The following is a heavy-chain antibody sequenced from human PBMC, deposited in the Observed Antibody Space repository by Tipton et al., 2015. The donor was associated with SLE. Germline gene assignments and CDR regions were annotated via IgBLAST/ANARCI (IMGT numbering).Heavy chain of an antibody. CDR2: IYHSGGSP. CDR1: GGSISPYY. V-gene: IGHV4-59*08. CDR3: ARHDYTGWGHFHH. D-gene: IGHD4/OR15-4a*01. Sequence: LRLSCTVSGGSISPYYWSWIRQPPGKGLEWIGYIYHSGGSPNNNPPLKSRLTISVDTSKNRFSLTLTSVTAADTAVYYCARHDYTGWGHFHHWGQGTLVIVSS. J-gene: IGHJ1*01.